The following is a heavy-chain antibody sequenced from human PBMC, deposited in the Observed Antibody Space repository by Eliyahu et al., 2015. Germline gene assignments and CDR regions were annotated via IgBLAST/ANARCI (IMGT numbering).Heavy chain of an antibody. D-gene: IGHD1-26*01. J-gene: IGHJ4*02. Sequence: KFQGRVTITRDTSASTAYMELSSLRSEDTAVYYCAREGTTWETWVDYWGQGTLVTVSS. CDR3: AREGTTWETWVDY. V-gene: IGHV1-3*01.